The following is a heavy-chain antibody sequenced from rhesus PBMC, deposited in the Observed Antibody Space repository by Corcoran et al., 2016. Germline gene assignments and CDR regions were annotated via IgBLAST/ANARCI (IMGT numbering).Heavy chain of an antibody. CDR2: IGGRRGST. J-gene: IGHJ4*01. CDR3: ARDRRN. CDR1: GGSISGYW. Sequence: QVQLQESGPGLVKPSETLSLTCAVSGGSISGYWWGWIRQPPGKGLAWIGYIGGRRGSTYTNPALKSRVTISTDTSKTQFSLKLSSVTAAATAVYYCARDRRNWGQGVLVTVSS. V-gene: IGHV4-165*01.